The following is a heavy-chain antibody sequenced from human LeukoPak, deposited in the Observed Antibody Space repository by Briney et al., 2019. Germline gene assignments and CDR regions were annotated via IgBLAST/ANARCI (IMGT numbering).Heavy chain of an antibody. V-gene: IGHV1-18*04. D-gene: IGHD3-10*01. CDR1: GYTFSSYG. CDR3: ARDQVEYGSGSYYTFDY. CDR2: ISAYNGNT. Sequence: GASVKVSCKASGYTFSSYGISWVRQAPGQGLEWMGWISAYNGNTNYAQKLQGRVTMTTDTSTSTAYMELRSLRPDDTAVYYCARDQVEYGSGSYYTFDYWGQGTLVTVSS. J-gene: IGHJ4*02.